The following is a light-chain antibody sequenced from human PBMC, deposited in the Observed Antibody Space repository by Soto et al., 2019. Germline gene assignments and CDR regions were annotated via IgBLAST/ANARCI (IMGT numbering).Light chain of an antibody. Sequence: EIVLTQSPGTLSLSPGERATLSCRASQSVSSKYLAWYQQKPGQAPRLLMYHASTRATGIPDRFSGSGSGTDFTLTISRLEPEDFAVYYCQQYDNSPPMYTFGQGTKLELK. V-gene: IGKV3-20*01. CDR2: HAS. CDR3: QQYDNSPPMYT. CDR1: QSVSSKY. J-gene: IGKJ2*01.